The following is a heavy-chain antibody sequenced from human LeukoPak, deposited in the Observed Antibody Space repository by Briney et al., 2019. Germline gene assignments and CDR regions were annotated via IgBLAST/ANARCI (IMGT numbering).Heavy chain of an antibody. D-gene: IGHD3-10*01. CDR2: ISWNSGSI. Sequence: QTGGSLRLSCAASGFTFDDYAMHWVRQAPGKGLEWVSGISWNSGSIGYADSVKGRFTISRDNAKNSLYLQMNNLRAEDTALYYCAKDQGDTMVRGPILASWGQGTLVTVSS. CDR1: GFTFDDYA. J-gene: IGHJ4*02. V-gene: IGHV3-9*01. CDR3: AKDQGDTMVRGPILAS.